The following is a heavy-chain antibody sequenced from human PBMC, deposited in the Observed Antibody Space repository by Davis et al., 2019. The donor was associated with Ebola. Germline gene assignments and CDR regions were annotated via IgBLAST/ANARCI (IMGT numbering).Heavy chain of an antibody. CDR3: ARSGDFGDKLSYYYYGMDV. CDR1: GFTFTSYW. D-gene: IGHD4/OR15-4a*01. Sequence: KVSCKGSGFTFTSYWIGWVRQMPGKGLEWMGIIYPGDSDTRYRPSFQGQVTISADKSISTAYLQWSSLKSSGSAVYFCARSGDFGDKLSYYYYGMDVWGQGTTVTVSS. CDR2: IYPGDSDT. J-gene: IGHJ6*02. V-gene: IGHV5-51*01.